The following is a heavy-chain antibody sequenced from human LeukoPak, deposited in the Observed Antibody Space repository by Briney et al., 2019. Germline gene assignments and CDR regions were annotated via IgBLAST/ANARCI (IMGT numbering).Heavy chain of an antibody. CDR3: ARGDLGYCGSTSCYSLDY. CDR2: MNPNSGNT. D-gene: IGHD2-2*02. V-gene: IGHV1-8*03. CDR1: GYTLTELS. J-gene: IGHJ4*02. Sequence: ASVKVSCKVSGYTLTELSMHWVRQATGQGLEWMGWMNPNSGNTGYAQKFQGRVTITRSTSISTAYMELSSLKSEDTAVYYCARGDLGYCGSTSCYSLDYWGQGTLVTVSS.